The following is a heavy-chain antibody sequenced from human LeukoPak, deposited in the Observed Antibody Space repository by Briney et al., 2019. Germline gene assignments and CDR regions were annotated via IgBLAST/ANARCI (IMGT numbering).Heavy chain of an antibody. CDR2: ISGGGDAT. Sequence: GGSLRLSCAASDFSFITYAMSWVRQAPGKGLEWVSTISGGGDATYYADSVKGRFTISRDNSKNTLYLQMNSLRVEDTAVYYCAKDPNFYYCMDVWGKGTTVTISS. J-gene: IGHJ6*03. CDR3: AKDPNFYYCMDV. CDR1: DFSFITYA. V-gene: IGHV3-23*01.